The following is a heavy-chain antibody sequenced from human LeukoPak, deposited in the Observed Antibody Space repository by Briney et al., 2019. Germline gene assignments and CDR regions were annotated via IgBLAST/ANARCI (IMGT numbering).Heavy chain of an antibody. J-gene: IGHJ4*02. Sequence: GGSLRLSCAASGFTFGTYSMNWVRQAPGKGLEWVSYISSSSNTKYYADSVKGRFTISRDNSKNTMYVQMSTLRVEDTAVYYCVKDPHSSGRYYFDYWGQGTLVTVSS. CDR3: VKDPHSSGRYYFDY. D-gene: IGHD6-19*01. CDR1: GFTFGTYS. CDR2: ISSSSNTK. V-gene: IGHV3-48*01.